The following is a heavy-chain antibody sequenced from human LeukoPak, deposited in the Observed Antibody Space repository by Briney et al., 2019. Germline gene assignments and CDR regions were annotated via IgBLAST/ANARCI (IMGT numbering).Heavy chain of an antibody. D-gene: IGHD3-10*01. CDR1: GVSISSGSYY. CDR3: ARERVWFGEIDY. J-gene: IGHJ4*02. Sequence: SQTLSLTCTVSGVSISSGSYYWSWIRQPAGKGLEWIGRIYTSGSTNYNPSLKSRDTISVDTSKNQFSLKLSSVTAADTAVYYCARERVWFGEIDYWGQGTLVTVSS. CDR2: IYTSGST. V-gene: IGHV4-61*02.